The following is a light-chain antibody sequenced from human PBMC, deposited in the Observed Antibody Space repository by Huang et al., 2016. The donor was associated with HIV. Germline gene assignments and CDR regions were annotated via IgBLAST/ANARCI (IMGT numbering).Light chain of an antibody. CDR2: AAA. Sequence: DIQMTQSPSSLSASVGDRFSITCRASQDISNYLAWFQQKQGKAPNRLIYAAATLHSGVPSRFSGSGSGTDFTLTISSLQPEDVATYYCQKYNSAPPTFGQGTKVEIK. J-gene: IGKJ1*01. CDR3: QKYNSAPPT. CDR1: QDISNY. V-gene: IGKV1-27*01.